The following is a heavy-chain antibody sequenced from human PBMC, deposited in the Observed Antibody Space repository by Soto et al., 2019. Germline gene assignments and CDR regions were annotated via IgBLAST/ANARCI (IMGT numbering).Heavy chain of an antibody. CDR3: TFGIVGAPTNY. V-gene: IGHV3-15*07. CDR2: IKSNTDGGTT. CDR1: GFTFSNAW. J-gene: IGHJ4*02. Sequence: EVQLVESGGGLVKPGGSLRLSCAASGFTFSNAWMNWVRQSPGKGLEWVGRIKSNTDGGTTDYAAPVKDRFTISRDDSKTTLYLQMSSLKTEDTAVYYCTFGIVGAPTNYWGQGTLVTVSS. D-gene: IGHD1-26*01.